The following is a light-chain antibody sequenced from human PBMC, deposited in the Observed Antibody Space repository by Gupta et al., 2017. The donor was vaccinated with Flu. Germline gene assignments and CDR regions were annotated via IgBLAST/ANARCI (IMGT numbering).Light chain of an antibody. Sequence: GDRVTITCRASQSITSYLNWYQQKPGKAPQLLMYATSTLQSGVPPRFSGSGSGTDFTLTISSLQPEDFATYFCQQSYSTPRTFGQGTKVEIK. CDR1: QSITSY. CDR2: ATS. J-gene: IGKJ1*01. V-gene: IGKV1-39*01. CDR3: QQSYSTPRT.